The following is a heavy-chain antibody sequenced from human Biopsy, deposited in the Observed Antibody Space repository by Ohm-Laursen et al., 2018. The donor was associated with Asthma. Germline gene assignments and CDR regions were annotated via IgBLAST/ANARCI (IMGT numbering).Heavy chain of an antibody. J-gene: IGHJ1*01. V-gene: IGHV4-59*07. CDR2: VFYGGAT. CDR1: GDSISSYH. D-gene: IGHD4-23*01. CDR3: ARGVVYGGDSYAEYFQH. Sequence: SDTLSLTCPVSGDSISSYHWSWIRQPPGKGLEWIGYVFYGGATNYNPSLKSRVTISVDTSKNQFFLRLNSVTAADTAVYYCARGVVYGGDSYAEYFQHWGQGTLVTVSS.